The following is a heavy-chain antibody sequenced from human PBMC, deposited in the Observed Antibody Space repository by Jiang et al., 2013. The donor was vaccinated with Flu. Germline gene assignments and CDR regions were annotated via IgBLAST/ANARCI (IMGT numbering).Heavy chain of an antibody. V-gene: IGHV3-21*01. CDR2: ISSSSSYI. CDR3: ARGDYSAFDY. J-gene: IGHJ4*02. D-gene: IGHD2-15*01. Sequence: LEWVSSISSSSSYIYYADSVKGRFTISRDNAKNSLYLQMNSLRAEDTAVYYCARGDYSAFDYWGQGTLVTVSS.